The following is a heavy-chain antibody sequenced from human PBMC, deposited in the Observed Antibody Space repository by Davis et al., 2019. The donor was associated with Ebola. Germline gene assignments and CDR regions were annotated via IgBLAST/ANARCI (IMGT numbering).Heavy chain of an antibody. CDR1: GGSISSYY. CDR3: ARWGGVATIEDYYYYGMDV. Sequence: MPSETLSLTCTVPGGSISSYYWAWIRQPPGKGLEWIGTLYYRGSTYYNPSLQSRVSMSVDTSKNQFSLKLSSVTAADTAVYYCARWGGVATIEDYYYYGMDVWGQGTTVTVSS. D-gene: IGHD5-24*01. J-gene: IGHJ6*02. V-gene: IGHV4-39*01. CDR2: LYYRGST.